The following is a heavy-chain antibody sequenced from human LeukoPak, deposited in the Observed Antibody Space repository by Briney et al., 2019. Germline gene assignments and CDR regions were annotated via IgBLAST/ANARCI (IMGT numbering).Heavy chain of an antibody. CDR3: ARLSRATPDY. J-gene: IGHJ4*02. Sequence: GGSLRLSCADSGFTFSNYEMVWVRHAPGKGLEWVSYISSTGRTMYYADSVKGRFTISRDNAKKSLYLQMNSLRAEDTAVYYCARLSRATPDYWGQGTLVTVSS. CDR1: GFTFSNYE. V-gene: IGHV3-48*03. CDR2: ISSTGRTM.